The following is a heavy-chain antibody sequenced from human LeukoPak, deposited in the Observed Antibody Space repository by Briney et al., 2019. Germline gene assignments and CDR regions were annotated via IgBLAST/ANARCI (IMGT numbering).Heavy chain of an antibody. CDR3: ARDQEAFDY. J-gene: IGHJ4*02. CDR1: GYSFTSNY. CDR2: IYPRDGST. Sequence: ASVKVSCKASGYSFTSNYIHWVRQAPGQGLEWMGMIYPRDGSTSYAQKFQGRVTVTRDTSTGTVHMELSGLRSEDTAVYYCARDQEAFDYWGQGTLVTVSS. V-gene: IGHV1-46*01.